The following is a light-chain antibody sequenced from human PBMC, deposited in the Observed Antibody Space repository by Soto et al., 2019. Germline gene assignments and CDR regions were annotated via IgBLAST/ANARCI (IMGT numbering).Light chain of an antibody. V-gene: IGKV3-15*01. Sequence: EIVLTQSPATLSLSPGERATLSCRASQSVSNFLAWYQQRPGQAPRLLIYDISNRATGVPARFSGSGSETEFTLTIRSLQSEDFAVYFCQQYNNWPSFGQGTRLEIK. J-gene: IGKJ5*01. CDR1: QSVSNF. CDR2: DIS. CDR3: QQYNNWPS.